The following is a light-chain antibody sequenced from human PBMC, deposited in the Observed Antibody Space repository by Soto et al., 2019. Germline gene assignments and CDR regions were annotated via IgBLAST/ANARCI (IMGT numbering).Light chain of an antibody. CDR1: SSDVGADNY. CDR2: DVS. CDR3: CSYAGSYSWV. V-gene: IGLV2-11*01. Sequence: QSALTQPRSVSGSPGESVTISCTGTSSDVGADNYVSWYQHHPGKAPKVMIYDVSERPSGVPDRFSGSKSDNKASLTISGLQAEDEADYYCCSYAGSYSWVFGGGTKLPVL. J-gene: IGLJ3*02.